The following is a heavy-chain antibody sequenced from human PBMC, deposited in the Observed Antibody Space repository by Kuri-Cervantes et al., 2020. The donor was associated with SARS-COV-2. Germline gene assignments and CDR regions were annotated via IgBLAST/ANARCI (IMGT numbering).Heavy chain of an antibody. CDR3: ARAFWGGDKWLAPKEHAFDI. CDR2: LNPSSGDT. J-gene: IGHJ3*02. Sequence: ASVKVSCKASGYTFSSFYIHWVRQAPGQGLEWLGLLNPSSGDTVYAQKFQGRVTITADESTSTAYMELSSLRSEDTAVYYCARAFWGGDKWLAPKEHAFDIWGQGTMVTVSS. D-gene: IGHD6-19*01. V-gene: IGHV1-46*01. CDR1: GYTFSSFY.